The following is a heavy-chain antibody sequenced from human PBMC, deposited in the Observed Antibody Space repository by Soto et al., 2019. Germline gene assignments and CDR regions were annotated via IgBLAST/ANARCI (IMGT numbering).Heavy chain of an antibody. CDR1: GGTFGSYA. J-gene: IGHJ4*02. CDR2: VIPIFGTP. Sequence: QVQLVQSGAKVKKPGSSVKVSCKSSGGTFGSYAISWVRQAPGQGLEWMGGVIPIFGTPHYAQKFHGRVTITADIPTSTAYLELSSLKSADTAVYYCAKIRWTISLQEEDAIWGQGTLVTVSS. D-gene: IGHD2-15*01. CDR3: AKIRWTISLQEEDAI. V-gene: IGHV1-69*06.